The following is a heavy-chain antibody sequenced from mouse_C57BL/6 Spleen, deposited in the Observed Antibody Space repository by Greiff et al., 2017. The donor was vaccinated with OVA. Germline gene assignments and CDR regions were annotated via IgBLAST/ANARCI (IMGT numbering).Heavy chain of an antibody. CDR3: ARNDYGLAY. CDR2: IYPSDSET. Sequence: VQLQQPGAELVRPGSSVKLSCKASGYTFTSYWMDWVKQRPGQGLEWIGNIYPSDSETHYNQKFKDKATLTVDKSSSTAYMQLSSLTSEDSAVYYGARNDYGLAYWGQGTLVTVSA. V-gene: IGHV1-61*01. D-gene: IGHD2-4*01. CDR1: GYTFTSYW. J-gene: IGHJ3*01.